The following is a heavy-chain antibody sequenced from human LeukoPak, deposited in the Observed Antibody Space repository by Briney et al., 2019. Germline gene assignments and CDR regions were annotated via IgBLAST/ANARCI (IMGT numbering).Heavy chain of an antibody. J-gene: IGHJ4*02. CDR1: GFTFSSYG. V-gene: IGHV3-30*03. Sequence: GGSLRLSCAASGFTFSSYGMHWVRQAPGKGLEWVAVISYDGSNKYYADSVKGRFTISRDNAKNSLYLQMNSLRAEDTAVYYCARETNIAARQAPRGIDYWGQGTLVTVSS. CDR2: ISYDGSNK. D-gene: IGHD6-6*01. CDR3: ARETNIAARQAPRGIDY.